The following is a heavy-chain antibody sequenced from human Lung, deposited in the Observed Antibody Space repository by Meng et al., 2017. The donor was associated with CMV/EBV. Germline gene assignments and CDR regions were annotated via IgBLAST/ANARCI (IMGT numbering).Heavy chain of an antibody. CDR3: VKGWQNLGDY. D-gene: IGHD7-27*01. V-gene: IGHV3-23*01. J-gene: IGHJ4*02. CDR2: ISGSGGST. Sequence: GGSXRLXCRASGSTFSSYSMSWVRQAPGKGLEWVSSISGSGGSTYSADSVKGRLTISRDNSESTLYLQMNSLTAEDTAIYYCVKGWQNLGDYWGQGTLVTVSS. CDR1: GSTFSSYS.